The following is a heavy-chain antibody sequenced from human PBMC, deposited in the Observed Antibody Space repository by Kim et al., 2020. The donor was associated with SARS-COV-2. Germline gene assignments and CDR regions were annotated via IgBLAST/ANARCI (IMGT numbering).Heavy chain of an antibody. CDR3: ARHWGSSGSDWFDP. CDR1: GGSISSTTSIF. CDR2: VPHRGRT. D-gene: IGHD3-16*01. J-gene: IGHJ5*02. V-gene: IGHV4-39*01. Sequence: SETLSLTCTVSGGSISSTTSIFWAWIRQAPGKGLEWIGSVPHRGRTYDNPSLQSRVTMSVDTSQNQFSLMLSSVTVSDTAVYYCARHWGSSGSDWFDPWGQGSLVTVSS.